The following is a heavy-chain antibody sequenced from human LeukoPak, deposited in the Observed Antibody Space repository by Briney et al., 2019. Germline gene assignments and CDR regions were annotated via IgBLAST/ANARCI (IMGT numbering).Heavy chain of an antibody. CDR3: ARLGYCSSARCSNWFDP. J-gene: IGHJ5*02. V-gene: IGHV4-59*01. Sequence: SETLSLTCTVSGGSMSGYYWSWIRQPPGKGLEWIGYMYYSGGTNYNPSLESRVTISVDTSKNQFSLKLTSVTAADAAVYYCARLGYCSSARCSNWFDPWGQGTLVTVSP. CDR1: GGSMSGYY. CDR2: MYYSGGT. D-gene: IGHD2-2*01.